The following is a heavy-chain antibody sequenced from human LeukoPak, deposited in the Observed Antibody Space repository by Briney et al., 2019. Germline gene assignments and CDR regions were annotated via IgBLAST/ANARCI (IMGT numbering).Heavy chain of an antibody. D-gene: IGHD3-22*01. V-gene: IGHV3-23*01. J-gene: IGHJ4*02. CDR2: ISGSGGST. CDR3: AKVWGAPSLDATYYYDSTRWYFDY. CDR1: GFTFSSYA. Sequence: PGGSLRLSCAASGFTFSSYAMSWVRQAPGKGLEWVSAISGSGGSTYYADSVKGRFTISRDNSKNTLYLQMNSLRAEDTAVYYCAKVWGAPSLDATYYYDSTRWYFDYWGQGTLVTVSS.